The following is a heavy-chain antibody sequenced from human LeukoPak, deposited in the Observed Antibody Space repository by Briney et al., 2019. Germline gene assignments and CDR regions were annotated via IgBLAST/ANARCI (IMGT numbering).Heavy chain of an antibody. CDR1: GFNFEDYT. CDR2: ITWDAGST. J-gene: IGHJ4*02. Sequence: GGSLRLSCAASGFNFEDYTMHWVRQAPGKGLEWVSLITWDAGSTYYADSVKGRFTISRDNRKNSLYLQMNSLRTEDTAFYYCAKGAISGYDYWGQGNLVTVSS. CDR3: AKGAISGYDY. D-gene: IGHD5-12*01. V-gene: IGHV3-43*01.